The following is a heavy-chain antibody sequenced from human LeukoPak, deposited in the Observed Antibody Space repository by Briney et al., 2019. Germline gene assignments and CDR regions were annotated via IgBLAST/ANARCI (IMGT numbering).Heavy chain of an antibody. D-gene: IGHD6-13*01. CDR1: GFPFSSYS. J-gene: IGHJ4*02. V-gene: IGHV3-7*03. Sequence: GGSLRLSCAASGFPFSSYSMTWVRQAPGEGLEWVANIKPDGTTKFYVDSVKGRFTISRDNALNSLYLQMNSLRAEDTAIYYCARSIPYGTTWYGRSDYWGQGTLVTVSS. CDR3: ARSIPYGTTWYGRSDY. CDR2: IKPDGTTK.